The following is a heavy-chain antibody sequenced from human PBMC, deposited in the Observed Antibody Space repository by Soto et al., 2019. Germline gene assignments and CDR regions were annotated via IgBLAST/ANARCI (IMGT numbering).Heavy chain of an antibody. CDR3: TKRVAYSSSSAYLES. J-gene: IGHJ4*02. V-gene: IGHV3-23*03. CDR2: SVIYTAGSGGP. CDR1: GFTFRDYG. D-gene: IGHD6-6*01. Sequence: VQLLESGGDLVQPGGSLRLSCAASGFTFRDYGMAWVRQAPGKGLEWVSSVIYTAGSGGPYYADSVRGRFTVSRDDSKNTVYLQLNSLRVEDTAMYYCTKRVAYSSSSAYLESWGQGTLVTVSS.